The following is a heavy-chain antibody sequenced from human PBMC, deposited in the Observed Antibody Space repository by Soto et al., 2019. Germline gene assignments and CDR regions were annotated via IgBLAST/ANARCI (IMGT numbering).Heavy chain of an antibody. CDR2: IIPIFGTA. Sequence: GASVKVSCKASGGTFSSYAISWVRQAPGQGLEWMGGIIPIFGTANYAQKFQGRVTITADESTSTAYMELSSLRSEDTAVYYCARSYDSSGYYVADAFDTWGQGTMVTVSS. V-gene: IGHV1-69*13. CDR3: ARSYDSSGYYVADAFDT. CDR1: GGTFSSYA. J-gene: IGHJ3*02. D-gene: IGHD3-22*01.